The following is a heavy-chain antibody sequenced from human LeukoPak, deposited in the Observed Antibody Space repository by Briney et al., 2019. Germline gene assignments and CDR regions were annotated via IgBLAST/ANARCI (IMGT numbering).Heavy chain of an antibody. D-gene: IGHD3-22*01. CDR1: GFTFSTYW. CDR3: ARTRSSGYLTFDH. V-gene: IGHV3-48*01. J-gene: IGHJ4*02. CDR2: ITNSGNSK. Sequence: PGGSLRLSCSASGFTFSTYWMSWVCQAPGKGLEWVSYITNSGNSKSYADSVKGRFTISRDNTKNSLYLQMNGLRAEDTAVYYCARTRSSGYLTFDHWGQGILVTVSS.